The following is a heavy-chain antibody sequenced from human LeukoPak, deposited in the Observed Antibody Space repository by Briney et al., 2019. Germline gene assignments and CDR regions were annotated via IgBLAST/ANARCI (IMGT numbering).Heavy chain of an antibody. Sequence: GASVKVSCKASGYTFTTYNINWVRQATGQGLEWMGWMNPNSGNTGYAQKFQGRVTMTRNTSISTAYMELSSLRSEDTAVYYCARGPYTGYSSGWPHRTGSYYYYMDVWGKGTTVTISS. J-gene: IGHJ6*03. D-gene: IGHD6-19*01. V-gene: IGHV1-8*02. CDR1: GYTFTTYN. CDR3: ARGPYTGYSSGWPHRTGSYYYYMDV. CDR2: MNPNSGNT.